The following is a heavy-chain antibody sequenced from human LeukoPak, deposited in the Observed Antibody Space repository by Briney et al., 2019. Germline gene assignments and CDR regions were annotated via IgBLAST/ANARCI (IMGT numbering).Heavy chain of an antibody. CDR3: ARGIVGAARSGY. D-gene: IGHD1-26*01. V-gene: IGHV3-53*01. J-gene: IGHJ4*02. CDR1: GFTVSSNY. CDR2: IYSGGST. Sequence: GGSLRLSCAASGFTVSSNYMSWVRQAPGKGLEWVSVIYSGGSTYYADSVKGRFTTSRDNSKNTLYLQMNSLRAEDTAVYYCARGIVGAARSGYWGQGTLVTVSS.